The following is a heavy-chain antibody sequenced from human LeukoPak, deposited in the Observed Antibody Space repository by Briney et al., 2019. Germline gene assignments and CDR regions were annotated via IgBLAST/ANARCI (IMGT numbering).Heavy chain of an antibody. J-gene: IGHJ4*02. CDR1: GFTFSSYG. CDR2: IWYDGSNK. CDR3: ARDRYSATKGYCTNGVCYTFPDY. D-gene: IGHD2-8*01. Sequence: GRSLRLSCAASGFTFSSYGMHWVRQAPGKGLEWVAVIWYDGSNKYYADSVKGRFTISRDTSKNTLYLQMNSLRAEDTAVYYCARDRYSATKGYCTNGVCYTFPDYWGQGTLVTVSS. V-gene: IGHV3-33*01.